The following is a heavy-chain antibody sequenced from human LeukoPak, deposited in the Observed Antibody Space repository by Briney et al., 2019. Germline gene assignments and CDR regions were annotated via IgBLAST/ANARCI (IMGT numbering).Heavy chain of an antibody. J-gene: IGHJ4*02. V-gene: IGHV3-33*06. Sequence: GGSLRLSCAASGFTFSSYGMHWVRQAPGKGLEWVAVIWYDGSNKYYADSVKGRFTISRDNSKNTLYLQMNSLRAEDTAVYYCAKDLLGYGEAFDYWGQGTLVTVSS. CDR3: AKDLLGYGEAFDY. CDR2: IWYDGSNK. D-gene: IGHD4-17*01. CDR1: GFTFSSYG.